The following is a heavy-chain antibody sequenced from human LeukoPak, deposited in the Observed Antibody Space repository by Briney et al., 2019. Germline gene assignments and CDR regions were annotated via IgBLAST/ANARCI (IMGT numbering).Heavy chain of an antibody. Sequence: GGSLRLSCAASGFTFSSYSMNWVRQAPGKGLEWVSSISSSSSYIYYADSVKGRFTISRDNAKNSLYLQMNSLGAEDTAVYYCARAIGPAYSSSYANWGQGTLVTVSS. D-gene: IGHD6-13*01. CDR2: ISSSSSYI. V-gene: IGHV3-21*01. J-gene: IGHJ4*02. CDR1: GFTFSSYS. CDR3: ARAIGPAYSSSYAN.